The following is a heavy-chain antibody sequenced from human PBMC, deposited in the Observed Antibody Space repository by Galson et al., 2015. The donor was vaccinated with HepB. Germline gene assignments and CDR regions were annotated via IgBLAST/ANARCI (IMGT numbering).Heavy chain of an antibody. J-gene: IGHJ5*02. CDR1: GFTFSSYG. Sequence: SLRLSCAASGFTFSSYGMTWVRQAPGKGLEWVSVISSSGRSTYYADSVKGRFTISRDNSKNTLYLQMNSLRAEDTAVYYCARERTFDGDYISWFDPWGQGTLVTVSS. D-gene: IGHD4-17*01. CDR3: ARERTFDGDYISWFDP. V-gene: IGHV3-23*01. CDR2: ISSSGRST.